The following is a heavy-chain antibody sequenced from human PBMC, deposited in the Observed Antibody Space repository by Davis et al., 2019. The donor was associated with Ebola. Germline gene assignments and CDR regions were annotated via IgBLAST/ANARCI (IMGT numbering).Heavy chain of an antibody. CDR1: GYNFATYW. D-gene: IGHD3-22*01. J-gene: IGHJ4*02. V-gene: IGHV5-51*01. Sequence: GESLKISCKSSGYNFATYWIGWVRQMPGKGLEWMGIIYPADSDTRYSPSFQGQVTFSADRSISTAFLQWSSLKASDTALYYCARLNDYYDTSGPATFSDSWGQGTLVTVSS. CDR2: IYPADSDT. CDR3: ARLNDYYDTSGPATFSDS.